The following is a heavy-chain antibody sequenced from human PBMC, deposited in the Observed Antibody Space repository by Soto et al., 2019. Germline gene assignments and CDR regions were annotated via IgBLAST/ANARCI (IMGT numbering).Heavy chain of an antibody. D-gene: IGHD3-3*01. J-gene: IGHJ4*02. CDR1: GFTFSTYA. Sequence: EVQLLESGGGLVQPGGSLRLSCAASGFTFSTYAMTWVRQAPGKGLEWVSALSGNSGTPYSADSVTGRFTISRDYSRNTLYLQMRSPRAEDTALYYCAKGSKFTIFSPDDYWGQGTLVTVSS. CDR2: LSGNSGTP. CDR3: AKGSKFTIFSPDDY. V-gene: IGHV3-23*01.